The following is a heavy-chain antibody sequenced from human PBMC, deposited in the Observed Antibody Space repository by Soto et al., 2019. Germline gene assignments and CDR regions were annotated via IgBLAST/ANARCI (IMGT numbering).Heavy chain of an antibody. CDR1: GFSFSISP. V-gene: IGHV3-30-3*01. Sequence: QVQLVESGGGVVQPGRSLRLSCAASGFSFSISPMHWVRQAPGKGPEWVALISYDGTNKFYADSVKGRFTISRDNSKSTLYLQVDSLRPEDAAVYYCARDPKTSVGQNWAFNYVDSWGQGTLVTVSS. CDR2: ISYDGTNK. J-gene: IGHJ4*02. D-gene: IGHD7-27*01. CDR3: ARDPKTSVGQNWAFNYVDS.